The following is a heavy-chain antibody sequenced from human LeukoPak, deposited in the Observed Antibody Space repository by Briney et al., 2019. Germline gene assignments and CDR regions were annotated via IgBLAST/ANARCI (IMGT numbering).Heavy chain of an antibody. CDR1: GGSFSGYY. CDR3: ARGGGGYSGYDLDY. Sequence: SETLSLTCAVYGGSFSGYYWSWIRQPPGKGLEWIGEINHSGSTNYNPSLTSRVTISVDTSKNQFSLKLSSVTAADTAVYYCARGGGGYSGYDLDYWGQGTLVTVSS. D-gene: IGHD5-12*01. CDR2: INHSGST. J-gene: IGHJ4*02. V-gene: IGHV4-34*01.